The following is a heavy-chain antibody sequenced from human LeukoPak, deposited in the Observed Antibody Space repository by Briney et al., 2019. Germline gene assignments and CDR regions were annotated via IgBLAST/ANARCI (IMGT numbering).Heavy chain of an antibody. V-gene: IGHV4-31*03. D-gene: IGHD5-18*01. CDR1: GGSISSGGYY. CDR2: IYYSGST. CDR3: ARDNSYGYVDY. Sequence: ASETLSLTCTVSGGSISSGGYYWSWIRQHPGKGLEWIGYIYYSGSTYYNPSPKSRVTISVDTSKNQFSLKLSSVTAADTAVYYCARDNSYGYVDYWGQGTLVTVSS. J-gene: IGHJ4*02.